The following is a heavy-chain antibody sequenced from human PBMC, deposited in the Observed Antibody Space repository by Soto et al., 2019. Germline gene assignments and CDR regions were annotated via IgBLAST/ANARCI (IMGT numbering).Heavy chain of an antibody. CDR1: GFTFSSCA. CDR3: AKDWLAIITMIVAGFDY. J-gene: IGHJ4*02. CDR2: ISGNGGST. D-gene: IGHD3-22*01. Sequence: GGSLRLSCAASGFTFSSCAMGWVRQAPGKGLEWVSGISGNGGSTYYADSVKGRFTISRDTSKNTLYLQMDSLGAEDTAVYYCAKDWLAIITMIVAGFDYWGQGT. V-gene: IGHV3-23*01.